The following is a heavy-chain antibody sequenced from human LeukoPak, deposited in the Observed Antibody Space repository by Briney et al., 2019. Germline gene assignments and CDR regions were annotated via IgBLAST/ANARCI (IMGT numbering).Heavy chain of an antibody. V-gene: IGHV3-74*01. CDR3: ARPYGAGAFDM. CDR2: INSAGSIT. J-gene: IGHJ3*02. CDR1: GFTFSNSW. Sequence: PGGSLRLSCAGSGFTFSNSWMHWVRQAPGKGLVWVSRINSAGSITSYADSVKGRFTISRDNAKNTLYLQMNSLRVDDTAVYYCARPYGAGAFDMWGQGTMVTVSS. D-gene: IGHD4/OR15-4a*01.